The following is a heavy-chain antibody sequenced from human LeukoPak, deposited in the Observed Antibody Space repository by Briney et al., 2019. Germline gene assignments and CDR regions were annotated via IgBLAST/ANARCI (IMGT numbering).Heavy chain of an antibody. CDR2: IYYSGST. V-gene: IGHV4-39*07. D-gene: IGHD2-15*01. Sequence: PSETLSLTCTVSGGSISNYYWNWIRQPPGKGLEWIGSIYYSGSTYYNPSLKSRVTISVDTSKNQFSLKLSSVTAADTAVYYCARERGYYCSGGSCYLGESLVYYYMDVWGKGTTVTVSS. CDR1: GGSISNYY. J-gene: IGHJ6*03. CDR3: ARERGYYCSGGSCYLGESLVYYYMDV.